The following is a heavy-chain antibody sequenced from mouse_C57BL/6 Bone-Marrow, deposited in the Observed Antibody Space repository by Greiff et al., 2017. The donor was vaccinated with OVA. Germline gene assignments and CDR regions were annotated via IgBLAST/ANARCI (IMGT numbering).Heavy chain of an antibody. CDR1: GISITTGNYR. Sequence: EVKLQESGPGLVKPSQTVFLTCTVTGISITTGNYRWSWIRQFPGNKLEWIGYIYYSGTITYNPSLTSRTTITRDTPKNQFFLEMNSLTAEDTATYYCALIYYDYTWYFDVWGTGTTVTVSS. CDR3: ALIYYDYTWYFDV. V-gene: IGHV3-5*01. CDR2: IYYSGTI. D-gene: IGHD2-4*01. J-gene: IGHJ1*03.